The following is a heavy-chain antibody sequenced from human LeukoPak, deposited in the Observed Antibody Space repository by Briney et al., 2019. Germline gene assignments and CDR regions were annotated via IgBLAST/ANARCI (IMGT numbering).Heavy chain of an antibody. CDR1: GASFSGYY. CDR3: AREPYYDILTDYYYYFDY. Sequence: TASETLSLTCAVYGASFSGYYWSWIRQPPGKGLEWIGEISHSGSISYNPSLKSRVTISVDTSKNQFSLKLSSVTAADTAVYYCAREPYYDILTDYYYYFDYWGQGTLVTVSS. CDR2: ISHSGSI. J-gene: IGHJ4*02. D-gene: IGHD3-9*01. V-gene: IGHV4-34*01.